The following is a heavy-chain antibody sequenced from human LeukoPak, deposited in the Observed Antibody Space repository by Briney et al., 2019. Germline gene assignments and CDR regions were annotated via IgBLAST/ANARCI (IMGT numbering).Heavy chain of an antibody. J-gene: IGHJ3*02. V-gene: IGHV3-69-1*02. Sequence: GGSLRLSCAGSGFTVSNVWMSWVRRAPGKGLEWLAYINSDNIVLYGDSVKGRFTISSDKATNSVYLQMNSLRAEDTAVYYCAREVLTQAIYSGYNAFEIWGQGTTVIVSS. CDR2: INSDNIV. D-gene: IGHD5-12*01. CDR3: AREVLTQAIYSGYNAFEI. CDR1: GFTVSNVW.